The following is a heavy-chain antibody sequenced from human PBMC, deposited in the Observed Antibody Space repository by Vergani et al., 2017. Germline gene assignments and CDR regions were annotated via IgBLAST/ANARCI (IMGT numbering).Heavy chain of an antibody. J-gene: IGHJ3*02. V-gene: IGHV6-1*01. D-gene: IGHD6-13*01. CDR2: TYYRSKRYN. Sequence: QVQLQQSGPGLVKPSQTLSLTCAISGDSVSSNSAAWNWIRQSPSRGLEWLGRTYYRSKRYNDYAVSVKSRITINPDTSKNQFSLQLNSVTPEDTAVYYCARVADSSSWVQPLGDFDIWGQGTMVTVSS. CDR1: GDSVSSNSAA. CDR3: ARVADSSSWVQPLGDFDI.